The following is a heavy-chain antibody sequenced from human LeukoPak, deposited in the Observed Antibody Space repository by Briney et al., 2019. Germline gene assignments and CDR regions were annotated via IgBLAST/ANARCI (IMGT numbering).Heavy chain of an antibody. CDR2: IYFSGNT. Sequence: SETLSLTCTVSGNSISTSKSYWGWIRQPPLKGLEWIGSIYFSGNTYYNASLKSRVTISVDTSKNQFSLKLSSVTAADTAVYYCARQIQGEWFGELIRLFPTYLDYWGQGTLVTVSS. CDR1: GNSISTSKSY. V-gene: IGHV4-39*01. CDR3: ARQIQGEWFGELIRLFPTYLDY. J-gene: IGHJ4*02. D-gene: IGHD3-10*01.